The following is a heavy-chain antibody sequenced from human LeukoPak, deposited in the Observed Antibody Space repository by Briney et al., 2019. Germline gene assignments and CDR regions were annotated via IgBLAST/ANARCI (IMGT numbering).Heavy chain of an antibody. Sequence: GGSLRLSCTASGFTFSFYWMTWVRQAPGKGLEWVANINPGGSEKHYVDSVKGRFTISRDNTKNSVYLQVNNLRAEDTALYYCARHSSGSYSRCFDYWGQGTLVTVSS. J-gene: IGHJ4*02. D-gene: IGHD3-10*01. CDR2: INPGGSEK. V-gene: IGHV3-7*05. CDR1: GFTFSFYW. CDR3: ARHSSGSYSRCFDY.